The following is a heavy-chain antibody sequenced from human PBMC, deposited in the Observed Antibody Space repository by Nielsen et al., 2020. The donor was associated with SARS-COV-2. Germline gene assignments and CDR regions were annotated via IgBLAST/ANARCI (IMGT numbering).Heavy chain of an antibody. CDR1: GGSFSGYY. J-gene: IGHJ2*01. D-gene: IGHD5-24*01. Sequence: SETLSLTCAVYGGSFSGYYWSWIRQPPGKGLEWIGEINHSGSTNYNPSLKSRVTISVDTSKNQFSLKLSSVTAADTAVYYCARDSELATIPPNWYFDLWGRGTLVTVSS. CDR2: INHSGST. V-gene: IGHV4-34*01. CDR3: ARDSELATIPPNWYFDL.